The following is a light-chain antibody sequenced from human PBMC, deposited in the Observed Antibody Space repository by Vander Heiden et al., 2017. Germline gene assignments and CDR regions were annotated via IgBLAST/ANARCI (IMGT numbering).Light chain of an antibody. CDR3: QSYDSSLSALYV. CDR1: NSNIGAGYD. J-gene: IGLJ1*01. V-gene: IGLV1-40*01. CDR2: GNT. Sequence: QSVLTQPPSVSGAPGHRVTISCTGTNSNIGAGYDVNWYQQFPGTSPRLLIYGNTNRPSGVPDRFSGSKSGTSASLAITGLQAEDEADYYCQSYDSSLSALYVFGTGTKVTVL.